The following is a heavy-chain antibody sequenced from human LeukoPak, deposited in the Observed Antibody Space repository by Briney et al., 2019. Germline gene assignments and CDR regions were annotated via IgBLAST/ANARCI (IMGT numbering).Heavy chain of an antibody. V-gene: IGHV3-20*04. CDR1: GFTFDDYG. CDR2: INWNGGST. D-gene: IGHD3-22*01. J-gene: IGHJ3*02. CDR3: ARDLHYYYDSSGYRHGAFDI. Sequence: PGGSLRLSCAASGFTFDDYGVSWVRQAPGKGLEWVSGINWNGGSTGYADSVKGRFTISRDNAKNSLYLQMNSLRAEDTALYYCARDLHYYYDSSGYRHGAFDIWGQGTMVTVSS.